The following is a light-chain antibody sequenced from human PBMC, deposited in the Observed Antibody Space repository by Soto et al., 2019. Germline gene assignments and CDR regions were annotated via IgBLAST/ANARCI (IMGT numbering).Light chain of an antibody. CDR2: VLS. CDR1: SSDVGGYNY. CDR3: XSYTSSSTPVV. Sequence: QSVLTQPXSVSGSPVQSITISCTGASSDVGGYNYVSWYQQHPGKGRKLRMYVLSDRPAGFTNRFSGLKSCXXXXXXISVXXXXDEADYYXXSYTSSSTPVVFGGG. V-gene: IGLV2-14*01. J-gene: IGLJ2*01.